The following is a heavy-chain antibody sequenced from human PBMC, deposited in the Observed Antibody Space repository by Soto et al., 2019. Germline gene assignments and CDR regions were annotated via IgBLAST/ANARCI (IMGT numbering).Heavy chain of an antibody. CDR2: INPNSGGT. V-gene: IGHV1-2*04. Sequence: ASVKVSCKASGYTFTGYYMHWVRQAPGQGLEWMGWINPNSGGTNYAQKFQGWVAMTRDTSISTAYMELSRLRSEDTAVYYCARGFYDYIWGSYRWNWFDPWGQGTLVTVSS. CDR1: GYTFTGYY. CDR3: ARGFYDYIWGSYRWNWFDP. D-gene: IGHD3-16*02. J-gene: IGHJ5*02.